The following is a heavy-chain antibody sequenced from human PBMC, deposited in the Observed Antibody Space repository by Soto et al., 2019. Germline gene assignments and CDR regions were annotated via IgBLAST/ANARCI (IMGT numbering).Heavy chain of an antibody. CDR1: GFTFSSYA. V-gene: IGHV3-23*01. CDR2: LSGSGGST. D-gene: IGHD6-19*01. Sequence: GGSLRLSCAASGFTFSSYAMSWVRQAPGQGLEWVSALSGSGGSTYYADSVKGRFTISRDNSKNTLYLQMNSLKTEDTAVYFCTRQTDAVQWLVVPTDYNFDYWGQGTLVTVSS. J-gene: IGHJ4*02. CDR3: TRQTDAVQWLVVPTDYNFDY.